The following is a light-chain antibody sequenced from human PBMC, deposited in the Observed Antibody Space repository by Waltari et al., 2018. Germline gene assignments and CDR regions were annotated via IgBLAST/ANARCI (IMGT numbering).Light chain of an antibody. CDR1: QSVGRS. CDR2: DAS. Sequence: ELVFTQSPGPLSLSPGESATLACRASQSVGRSLAWYQQKPGQAPRLLIYDASRRATGIPDRFSGSGSGTDFSLTISTLEPEDFAVYYCQHYVRLPATFGQGTKVEI. J-gene: IGKJ1*01. CDR3: QHYVRLPAT. V-gene: IGKV3-20*01.